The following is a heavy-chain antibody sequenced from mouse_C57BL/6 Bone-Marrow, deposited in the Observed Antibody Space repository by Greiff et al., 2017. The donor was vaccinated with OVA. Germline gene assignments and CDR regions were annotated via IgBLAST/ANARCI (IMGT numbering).Heavy chain of an antibody. D-gene: IGHD1-1*01. V-gene: IGHV1-55*01. CDR2: IYPGSGST. CDR3: ARRGHTTVVYFDY. CDR1: GYTFTSYW. J-gene: IGHJ2*01. Sequence: QVQLKQPGAELVKPGASVKMSCKASGYTFTSYWITWVKQRPGQGLEWIGDIYPGSGSTNYNEKFKSKATLTVDTSSSTAYMQLSSLTSEDSAVYYCARRGHTTVVYFDYWGQGTTLTVSS.